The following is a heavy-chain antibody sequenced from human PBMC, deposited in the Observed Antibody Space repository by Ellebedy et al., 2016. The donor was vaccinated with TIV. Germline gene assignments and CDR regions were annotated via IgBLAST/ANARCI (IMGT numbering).Heavy chain of an antibody. CDR2: INPSGGST. D-gene: IGHD5-12*01. Sequence: AASVKVSCKASGYTFTSYYMHWVRQAPGQGLEWMGIINPSGGSTSYAQKFQGRVTMTRDTSTSTVYMELSSLRSEDTAVYYCASEADLGGYDNRAFDYWGQGTLVTVSS. J-gene: IGHJ4*02. CDR1: GYTFTSYY. CDR3: ASEADLGGYDNRAFDY. V-gene: IGHV1-46*01.